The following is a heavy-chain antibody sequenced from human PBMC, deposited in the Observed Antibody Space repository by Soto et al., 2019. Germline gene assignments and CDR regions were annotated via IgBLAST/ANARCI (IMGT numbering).Heavy chain of an antibody. V-gene: IGHV3-9*01. J-gene: IGHJ6*03. CDR1: GFTFDDYA. CDR2: ISWNSGST. D-gene: IGHD2-15*01. CDR3: AKAARSSYYFYSYMNV. Sequence: ERQLVESGGGLVQAGKSLRLACAASGFTFDDYAMHWVRLAPGKGLEWVSGISWNSGSTGYADSVKGRFTISRDNAKNSLYLQMNSLRPEDTALYYCAKAARSSYYFYSYMNVWGKGTTVIVSS.